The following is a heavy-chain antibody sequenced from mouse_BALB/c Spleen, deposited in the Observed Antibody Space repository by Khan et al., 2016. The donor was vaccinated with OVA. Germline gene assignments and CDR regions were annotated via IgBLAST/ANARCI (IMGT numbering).Heavy chain of an antibody. CDR3: AISTYRYAFVY. J-gene: IGHJ3*01. V-gene: IGHV3-8*02. Sequence: EVQLQESGPSLVKPSQTLSLTCSVTGDSITSGYWNWIRKFPGNKLEYMGYIIYTGYTYYNPSLKRRISITRHTSKNQYYLQLSSVTDEDTASYYCAISTYRYAFVYWGQGTLVTVSA. CDR1: GDSITSGY. D-gene: IGHD2-12*01. CDR2: IIYTGYT.